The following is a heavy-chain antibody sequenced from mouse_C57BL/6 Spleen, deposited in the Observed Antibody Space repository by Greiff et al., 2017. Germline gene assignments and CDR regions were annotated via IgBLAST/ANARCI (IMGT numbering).Heavy chain of an antibody. CDR3: AREDYGNYNWYFDV. CDR2: IYPGDGDT. CDR1: GYAFSSSW. V-gene: IGHV1-82*01. J-gene: IGHJ1*03. D-gene: IGHD2-1*01. Sequence: QVQLKESGPELVKPGASVKISCKASGYAFSSSWMNWVKQRPGKGLEWIGRIYPGDGDTNYNGKLKGKATLTADKSSSTAYMQLSSLTSEDSAVYFCAREDYGNYNWYFDVWGTGTTGTVSS.